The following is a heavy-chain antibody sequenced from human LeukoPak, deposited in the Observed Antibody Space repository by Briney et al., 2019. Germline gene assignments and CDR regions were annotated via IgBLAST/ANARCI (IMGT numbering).Heavy chain of an antibody. Sequence: ASVKVSCKTSGYTFTSYFIHWVRQAPGQGLEWMGIINPTGGITTYAQKFQGRVTMTRDMSTSTVYMELSSLTSEDTAVYYCARPSGSYRLYYFDYWGQGTLVTVSS. CDR2: INPTGGIT. CDR3: ARPSGSYRLYYFDY. D-gene: IGHD1-26*01. V-gene: IGHV1-46*01. CDR1: GYTFTSYF. J-gene: IGHJ4*02.